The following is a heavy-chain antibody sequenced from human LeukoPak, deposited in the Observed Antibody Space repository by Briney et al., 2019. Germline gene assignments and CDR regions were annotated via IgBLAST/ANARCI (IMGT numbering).Heavy chain of an antibody. Sequence: SETLSLTCAVSVYSISSGYYCGWIRQPPGKGLEWIGSIYHSGSTYYNPSLKSRVTISVDTSKNQFSLKLSSVTAADTAVYYCARVGVYCSNTSCYNGAFDIWGQGTMVTVSS. J-gene: IGHJ3*02. CDR1: VYSISSGYY. CDR2: IYHSGST. CDR3: ARVGVYCSNTSCYNGAFDI. D-gene: IGHD2-2*02. V-gene: IGHV4-38-2*01.